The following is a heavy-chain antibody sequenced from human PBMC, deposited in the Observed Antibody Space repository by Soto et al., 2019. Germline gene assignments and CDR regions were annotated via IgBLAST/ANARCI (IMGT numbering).Heavy chain of an antibody. CDR2: ISNDGSNK. J-gene: IGHJ4*02. CDR3: ARDKSSGSSLRY. Sequence: QVQLVESGGGVVQPGRSLRLSCAASGFTFSSYAMHWVRQAPGKGLEWVAVISNDGSNKDYADSVKGRFIISRDNSKNTLYLQMNSLRAEDTAVYYCARDKSSGSSLRYWGQGTRVTVS. D-gene: IGHD1-26*01. CDR1: GFTFSSYA. V-gene: IGHV3-30*04.